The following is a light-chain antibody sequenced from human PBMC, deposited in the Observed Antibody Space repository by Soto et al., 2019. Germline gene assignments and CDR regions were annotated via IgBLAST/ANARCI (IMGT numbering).Light chain of an antibody. V-gene: IGKV3-20*01. CDR2: GAS. J-gene: IGKJ1*01. CDR1: QSVRSGC. CDR3: QQYGSSHQT. Sequence: DIVLTQSPGTLSLSPGERATLSCRASQSVRSGCLAWYQQKPGQAPTLVIYGASSRATGIPDRFSGSGSGTDFTLTISRLEPEDFAVYYCQQYGSSHQTFGQGTKVDIK.